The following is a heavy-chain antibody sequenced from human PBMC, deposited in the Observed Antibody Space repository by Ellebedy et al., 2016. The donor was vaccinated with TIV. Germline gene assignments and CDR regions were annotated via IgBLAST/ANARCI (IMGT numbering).Heavy chain of an antibody. CDR3: AKTHSSGFYNVFDS. D-gene: IGHD3-22*01. J-gene: IGHJ4*02. Sequence: PGGSLRLSCRTSGYTFTNYWLGWVRQTPGKGLEWIGIIYPGDSDTRYSPSFQGQVTISADKSARTVYLQWSGLRAADTAIYYCAKTHSSGFYNVFDSWGQGTPVTVSS. CDR2: IYPGDSDT. V-gene: IGHV5-51*01. CDR1: GYTFTNYW.